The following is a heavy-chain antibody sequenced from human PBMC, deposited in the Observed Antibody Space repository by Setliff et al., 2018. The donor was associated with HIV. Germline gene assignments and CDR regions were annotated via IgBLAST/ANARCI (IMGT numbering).Heavy chain of an antibody. J-gene: IGHJ4*02. CDR3: AAFFVTPLTTQDF. Sequence: SETLSLTCAVHGGPFSDHYWNWIRQPPGKGLEWIAEIHHTGYMNYNPSLKSRVTISRDTPTNQFSLKVSSVTAADTAIYYCAAFFVTPLTTQDFWGQGTLVT. V-gene: IGHV4-34*01. D-gene: IGHD4-17*01. CDR2: IHHTGYM. CDR1: GGPFSDHY.